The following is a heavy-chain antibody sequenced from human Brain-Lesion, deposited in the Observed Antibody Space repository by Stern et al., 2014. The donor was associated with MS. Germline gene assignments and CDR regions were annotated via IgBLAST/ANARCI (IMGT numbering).Heavy chain of an antibody. J-gene: IGHJ4*02. CDR1: GYLFDDYW. Sequence: VQLVESGAEVKKPGESLKISCEASGYLFDDYWIGWVRQMSGRGLELVAIIFPRDSNTRYSPSVQGQVTISADKSISPASLQWGSLKASDPAMYYCARSPATPSGYDRFDYWGQGALVTVSS. V-gene: IGHV5-51*03. CDR3: ARSPATPSGYDRFDY. CDR2: IFPRDSNT. D-gene: IGHD5-12*01.